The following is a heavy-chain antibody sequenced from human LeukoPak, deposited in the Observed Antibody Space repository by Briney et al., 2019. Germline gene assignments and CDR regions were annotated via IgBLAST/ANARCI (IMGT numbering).Heavy chain of an antibody. CDR2: IHTSGST. J-gene: IGHJ3*02. D-gene: IGHD3-3*01. V-gene: IGHV4-4*09. CDR3: ARRLSFYDASGYPHDVYDI. CDR1: GDSITSYS. Sequence: SETLSLTCSVSGDSITSYSWTWLRQSPGRGLEWIGYIHTSGSTSSHPSLRSRITLSIDTSSQHFSLKLTSVTDADTAVYYCARRLSFYDASGYPHDVYDIWGQGTMVTVSS.